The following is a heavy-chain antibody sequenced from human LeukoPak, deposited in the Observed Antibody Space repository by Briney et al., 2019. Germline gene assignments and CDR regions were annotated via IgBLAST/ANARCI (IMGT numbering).Heavy chain of an antibody. CDR2: IFYTGST. J-gene: IGHJ5*02. CDR1: GGSISSYY. D-gene: IGHD4-17*01. CDR3: ARNHDYGDPNWFDP. Sequence: PSETLSLTCTVSGGSISSYYWSWIRRPPGKGLEWIGYIFYTGSTNYNPSLKSRVTISVDTSKNQFSLKLSSVTAADTAVYYCARNHDYGDPNWFDPWGQGTLVTVSS. V-gene: IGHV4-59*01.